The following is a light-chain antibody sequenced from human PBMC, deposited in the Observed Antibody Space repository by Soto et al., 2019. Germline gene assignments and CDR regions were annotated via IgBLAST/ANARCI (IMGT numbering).Light chain of an antibody. CDR2: GAS. V-gene: IGKV3-20*01. Sequence: EIVLTQSPGTQSLSPGERASLSCMASQSVSSSYLAWYQQKPGQAPRLLIYGASSRATGIPDRFSGSGSGTDFTLTISRLEPEDFAVYYCQQYGSSLYTFGQGTKLEIK. CDR3: QQYGSSLYT. J-gene: IGKJ2*01. CDR1: QSVSSSY.